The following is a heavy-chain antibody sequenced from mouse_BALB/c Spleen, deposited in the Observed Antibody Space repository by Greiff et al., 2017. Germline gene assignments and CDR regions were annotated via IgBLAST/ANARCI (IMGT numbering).Heavy chain of an antibody. CDR2: IWGDGST. CDR3: ARGARGGYGSSPWYFDV. CDR1: GFSLTGYG. J-gene: IGHJ1*01. V-gene: IGHV2-6-7*01. Sequence: VKVVESGPGLVAPSQSLSITCTVSGFSLTGYGVNWVRQPPGKGLEWLGMIWGDGSTDYNSALKSRLSISKDNSKSQVFLKMNSLQTDDTARYYCARGARGGYGSSPWYFDVWGAGTTVTVSS. D-gene: IGHD1-1*01.